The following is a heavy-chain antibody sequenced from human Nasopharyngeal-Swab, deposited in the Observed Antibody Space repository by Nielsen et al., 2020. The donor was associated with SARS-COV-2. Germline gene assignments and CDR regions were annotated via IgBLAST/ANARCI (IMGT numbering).Heavy chain of an antibody. V-gene: IGHV3-23*01. CDR2: ISGSGGTI. CDR3: AKGYSSGWFPYEY. J-gene: IGHJ4*02. Sequence: SGVSGFTFSNYAMNWVRQAPGKGLEWVSGISGSGGTIYYVDSVKGRFTIPRDNSRNSLYLHMSNLRAEDTAIYYCAKGYSSGWFPYEYWGQGTLVTVSS. D-gene: IGHD6-19*01. CDR1: GFTFSNYA.